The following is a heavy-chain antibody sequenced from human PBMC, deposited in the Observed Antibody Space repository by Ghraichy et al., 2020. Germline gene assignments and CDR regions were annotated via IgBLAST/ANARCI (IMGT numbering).Heavy chain of an antibody. CDR2: IYPGDSDA. Sequence: GGSLRLSCKGSGYTFGSHWIGWVRQMPGKGLEWMGIIYPGDSDATYSPSFQGQVTISADKSISTAYLQWSSLQASDTAMYYCARHQVGPGTQKSMDVWGQGTTVTVSS. CDR3: ARHQVGPGTQKSMDV. V-gene: IGHV5-51*01. J-gene: IGHJ6*02. CDR1: GYTFGSHW. D-gene: IGHD1-26*01.